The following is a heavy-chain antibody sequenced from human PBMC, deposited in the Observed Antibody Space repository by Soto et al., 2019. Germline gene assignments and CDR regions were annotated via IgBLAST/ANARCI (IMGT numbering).Heavy chain of an antibody. CDR1: GFTFSSYG. J-gene: IGHJ6*03. V-gene: IGHV3-30*18. Sequence: GGSLRLSCAASGFTFSSYGMHWVRQAPGKGLEWVAVISYDGSNKYYADSVKGRFTISRDNSKNTLYLQMNSLRAEDTAVYYCAEDFVGVPAAMWDYYYYMDVWGKGTTVTVSS. CDR3: AEDFVGVPAAMWDYYYYMDV. D-gene: IGHD2-2*01. CDR2: ISYDGSNK.